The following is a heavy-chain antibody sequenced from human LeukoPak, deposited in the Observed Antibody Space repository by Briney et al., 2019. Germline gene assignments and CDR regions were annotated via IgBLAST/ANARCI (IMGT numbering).Heavy chain of an antibody. CDR3: ARDLVITIFGVVTNNWFDP. CDR2: IKQDGSEK. Sequence: GSLRLSCAASGFTFSSYWMSWVRQAPGKGLEWVANIKQDGSEKYYLDSVKGRFTISRDNAKNSLYLQMNSLRAEDTAVYYCARDLVITIFGVVTNNWFDPWGQGTLVTVSS. CDR1: GFTFSSYW. V-gene: IGHV3-7*05. J-gene: IGHJ5*02. D-gene: IGHD3-3*01.